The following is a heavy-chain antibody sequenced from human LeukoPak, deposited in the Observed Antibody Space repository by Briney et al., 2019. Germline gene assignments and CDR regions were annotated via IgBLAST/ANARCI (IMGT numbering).Heavy chain of an antibody. CDR1: GFIFSNSW. Sequence: GGSLRLSCLASGFIFSNSWMTWVRQAPGRGLEWVANIKEDGSDKQYVDSVRGRFTISRDNAKNSVSLQMNSLRAEDTAVYYCARIYLKQASASWGQGTLVTVSS. D-gene: IGHD3-10*01. J-gene: IGHJ5*02. CDR3: ARIYLKQASAS. CDR2: IKEDGSDK. V-gene: IGHV3-7*01.